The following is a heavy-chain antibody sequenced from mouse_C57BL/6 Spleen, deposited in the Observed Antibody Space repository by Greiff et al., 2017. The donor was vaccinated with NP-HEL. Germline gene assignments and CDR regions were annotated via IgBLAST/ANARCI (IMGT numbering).Heavy chain of an antibody. CDR3: ARKGVYDYDETFDY. D-gene: IGHD2-4*01. V-gene: IGHV1-53*01. J-gene: IGHJ2*01. Sequence: QVHVKQSGTELVKPGASVKLSCKASGYTFTSYWMHWVKQRPGQGLEWIGNINPSNGGTNYNEKFKSKATLTVDKSSSTAYMQLSSLTSEDSAVYYCARKGVYDYDETFDYWGQGTTLTVSS. CDR2: INPSNGGT. CDR1: GYTFTSYW.